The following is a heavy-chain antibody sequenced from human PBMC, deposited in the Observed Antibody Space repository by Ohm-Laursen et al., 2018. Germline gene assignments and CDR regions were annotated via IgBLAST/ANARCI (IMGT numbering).Heavy chain of an antibody. D-gene: IGHD3-16*02. CDR1: GYSIRSGYF. Sequence: TLSLTCAVSGYSIRSGYFWGWIRQPPGKGLEWIGSIYHSGSTYYNPSLKSRVTISVDTSKNQFSLKLSSVTAADTAVYYCARVVGELSSLGDHIFDYWGQGTLVTVSS. V-gene: IGHV4-38-2*01. J-gene: IGHJ4*02. CDR3: ARVVGELSSLGDHIFDY. CDR2: IYHSGST.